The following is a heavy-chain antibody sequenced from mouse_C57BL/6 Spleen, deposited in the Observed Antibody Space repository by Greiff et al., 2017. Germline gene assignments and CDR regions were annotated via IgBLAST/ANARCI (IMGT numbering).Heavy chain of an antibody. D-gene: IGHD4-1*02. Sequence: EVQVVESGGGLVKPGGSLKLSCAASGFTFSSYAMSWVRQTPEKRLEWVATISDGGSYTYYPDNVKGRFTISRDNAKNNLYLQMSHLKSEDTAMYYCARVNFYYLDYWGQGTTLTVSS. J-gene: IGHJ2*01. V-gene: IGHV5-4*01. CDR2: ISDGGSYT. CDR1: GFTFSSYA. CDR3: ARVNFYYLDY.